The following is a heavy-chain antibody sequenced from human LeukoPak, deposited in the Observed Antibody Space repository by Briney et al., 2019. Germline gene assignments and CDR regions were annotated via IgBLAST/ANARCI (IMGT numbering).Heavy chain of an antibody. J-gene: IGHJ4*02. D-gene: IGHD4-17*01. Sequence: PGGSLRLSCAASGFTFSNAWMSWVRQAPGKGLDWIGEIHHSGSTTYNSSLKNRVTISLDKPKSQFSLILTSVTAADTAVYYCTRQSGTVTPIDYWGQGILVTVSS. V-gene: IGHV4-4*02. CDR1: GFTFSNAW. CDR2: IHHSGST. CDR3: TRQSGTVTPIDY.